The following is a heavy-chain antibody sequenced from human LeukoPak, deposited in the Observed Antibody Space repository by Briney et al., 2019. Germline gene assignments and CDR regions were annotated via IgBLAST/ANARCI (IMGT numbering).Heavy chain of an antibody. J-gene: IGHJ4*02. D-gene: IGHD1-1*01. Sequence: GGSLRLSCEASGFTFSSYWIHWVRRAPAKGLVWVSRINTDGSSTSYADSVRGRFTISRDNAKNTLYLQINSLTAEATAVYYCLRGGGGTDYFNYWGQGTLVTVSS. CDR3: LRGGGGTDYFNY. V-gene: IGHV3-74*01. CDR2: INTDGSST. CDR1: GFTFSSYW.